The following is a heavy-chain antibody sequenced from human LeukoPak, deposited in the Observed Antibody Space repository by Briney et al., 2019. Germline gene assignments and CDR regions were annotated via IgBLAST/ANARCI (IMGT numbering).Heavy chain of an antibody. J-gene: IGHJ4*02. CDR2: IAQDGRT. CDR3: ARGSVFMGYASFDF. Sequence: PSETLSLTCSVYGGSFSGYYWTWIRQSPGKGLEWMAEIAQDGRTNYSPLLEGRLTLSVDASKNQFSLKLRSVTAADTAIYFCARGSVFMGYASFDFWGQGVLVTVSS. D-gene: IGHD2-2*01. V-gene: IGHV4-34*01. CDR1: GGSFSGYY.